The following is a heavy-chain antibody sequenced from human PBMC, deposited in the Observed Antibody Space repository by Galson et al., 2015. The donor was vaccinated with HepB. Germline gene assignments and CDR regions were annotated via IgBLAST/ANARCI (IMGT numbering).Heavy chain of an antibody. CDR3: AKDDQYCTNGVCSRGGYYFDY. CDR1: GFTFSSYG. V-gene: IGHV3-30*18. Sequence: SLRLSCAASGFTFSSYGMHWVRQAPGKGLEWVAVISYDGSNKYYADSVKGRFTISRDNSKNTLYLQMNSLRAEDTAVYYCAKDDQYCTNGVCSRGGYYFDYWGQGTLVTVSS. D-gene: IGHD2-8*01. CDR2: ISYDGSNK. J-gene: IGHJ4*02.